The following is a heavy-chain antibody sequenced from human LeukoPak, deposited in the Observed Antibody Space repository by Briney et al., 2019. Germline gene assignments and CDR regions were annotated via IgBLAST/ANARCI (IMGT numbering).Heavy chain of an antibody. D-gene: IGHD3-16*02. V-gene: IGHV4-38-2*02. Sequence: SETLSLTCTVSGYSISSGYYWGWIRPPPGKGLEWIGEINHSGSTNYNPSLKSRVTISVDTSKNQFSLKLSSVTAADTAVYYRARHRMYYDYVWGSYRKGEFDYWGQGTLVTVSS. CDR2: INHSGST. CDR3: ARHRMYYDYVWGSYRKGEFDY. J-gene: IGHJ4*02. CDR1: GYSISSGYY.